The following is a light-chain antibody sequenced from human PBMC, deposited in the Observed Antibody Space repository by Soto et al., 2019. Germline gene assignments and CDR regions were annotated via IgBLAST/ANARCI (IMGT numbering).Light chain of an antibody. Sequence: QSALTQPPSASGSPGQSVTISCTGTSSDVGGYNYISWYQHHPGKAPKLMIYEVSQRPSGVSNRFSGSKSGYTASLTISGLQAEDEADFYCCSYAGSSTVVFGGGTKLTVL. CDR1: SSDVGGYNY. J-gene: IGLJ2*01. V-gene: IGLV2-8*01. CDR2: EVS. CDR3: CSYAGSSTVV.